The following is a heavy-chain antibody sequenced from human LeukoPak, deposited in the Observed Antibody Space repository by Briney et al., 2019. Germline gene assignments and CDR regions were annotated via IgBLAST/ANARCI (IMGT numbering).Heavy chain of an antibody. CDR1: GFAFSAYW. V-gene: IGHV3-74*01. J-gene: IGHJ4*02. CDR3: VRDLVFVWTPGDDFDF. CDR2: INEDATTI. Sequence: GGSLRLSCAASGFAFSAYWMHWVRQAPGKGLEWVSRINEDATTISYADSVKGRFIISRDNSKRSLYLQMNNLRAEDTAVYYCVRDLVFVWTPGDDFDFWGQGTLVTVSS. D-gene: IGHD3-16*01.